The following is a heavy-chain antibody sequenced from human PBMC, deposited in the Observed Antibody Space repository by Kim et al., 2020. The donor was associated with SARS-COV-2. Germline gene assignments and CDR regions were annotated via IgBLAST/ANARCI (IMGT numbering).Heavy chain of an antibody. CDR2: ISRNSGVI. Sequence: GGSLRLSCAGSGFTFGDYALNWVRQAPGKGLEWVAGISRNSGVIAYADSVKGRFTISRDNAQNSLFLQMNNVRPEDTALYYCAKDKDGCTYGHEHWGQGTLVTVSS. D-gene: IGHD3-10*01. CDR1: GFTFGDYA. J-gene: IGHJ4*02. V-gene: IGHV3-9*01. CDR3: AKDKDGCTYGHEH.